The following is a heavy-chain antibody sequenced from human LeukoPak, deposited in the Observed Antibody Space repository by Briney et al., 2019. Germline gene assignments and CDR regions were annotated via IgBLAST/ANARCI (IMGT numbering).Heavy chain of an antibody. V-gene: IGHV4-34*01. D-gene: IGHD6-13*01. CDR2: INHSGST. CDR1: GGSFSGYY. J-gene: IGHJ5*02. Sequence: SETLSLACAVYGGSFSGYYWSWIRPPPGKGLEWIGEINHSGSTNYNPSLKSRVIISVDTSKNQFSLKLSSVTAADTAVYYCARGSWYDPNWFDPWGQGTLVTVSS. CDR3: ARGSWYDPNWFDP.